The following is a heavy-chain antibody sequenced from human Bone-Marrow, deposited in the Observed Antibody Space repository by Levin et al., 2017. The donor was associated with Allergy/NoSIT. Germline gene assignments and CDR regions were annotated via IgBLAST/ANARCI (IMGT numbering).Heavy chain of an antibody. D-gene: IGHD3-3*01. CDR2: IYYSGST. Sequence: SQTLSLTCTVSGGSISSSSYYWGWIRQPPGKGLEWIGSIYYSGSTYYNPSLKSRVTISVDTSKNQFSLKLSSVTAADTAVYYCARHDYDFWSGYYPGDYWGQGTLVTVSS. CDR1: GGSISSSSYY. CDR3: ARHDYDFWSGYYPGDY. J-gene: IGHJ4*02. V-gene: IGHV4-39*01.